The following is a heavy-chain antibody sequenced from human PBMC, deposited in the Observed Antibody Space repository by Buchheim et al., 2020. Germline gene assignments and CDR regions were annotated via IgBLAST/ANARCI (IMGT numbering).Heavy chain of an antibody. CDR2: IKSKIDGGTT. Sequence: VQLVESGGGVVQPGGSLRLSCAASGFIFDSFAMHWVRQAPGKGLEWVGRIKSKIDGGTTDYAAPVKGRFTIPRDESKNTLYLQMNSLKTENTAVYYCTSTLTVTTYYWGQGTL. CDR3: TSTLTVTTYY. CDR1: GFIFDSFA. J-gene: IGHJ4*02. D-gene: IGHD4-17*01. V-gene: IGHV3-15*07.